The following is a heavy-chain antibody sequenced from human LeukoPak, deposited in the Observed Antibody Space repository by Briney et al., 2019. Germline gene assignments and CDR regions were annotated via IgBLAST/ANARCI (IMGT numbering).Heavy chain of an antibody. D-gene: IGHD1-26*01. CDR2: VYYTGRT. V-gene: IGHV4-59*12. Sequence: SKTLSLTCTVSGGSISTYYWSWIRQPPGKGLEWIGYVYYTGRTNYSPSLKSRVTISVGTSKEQFSLKLISVTAADTAVYYCARGLFSGSFFDYWGQGTLVTVSS. CDR1: GGSISTYY. J-gene: IGHJ4*02. CDR3: ARGLFSGSFFDY.